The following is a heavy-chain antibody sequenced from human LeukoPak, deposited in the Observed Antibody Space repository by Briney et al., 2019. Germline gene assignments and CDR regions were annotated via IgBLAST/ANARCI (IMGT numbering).Heavy chain of an antibody. CDR1: GFTISSHW. V-gene: IGHV3-74*01. Sequence: GGSLRLSCAASGFTISSHWMHWVRQGPGKGLVWVSRINSDGSSISYGDSVKGRFTISRDNAKNTLYLQMNSLRVEDTAVYYCARENTTMVESSRLDSWGQGTLVTVSS. CDR3: ARENTTMVESSRLDS. J-gene: IGHJ4*02. D-gene: IGHD5-18*01. CDR2: INSDGSSI.